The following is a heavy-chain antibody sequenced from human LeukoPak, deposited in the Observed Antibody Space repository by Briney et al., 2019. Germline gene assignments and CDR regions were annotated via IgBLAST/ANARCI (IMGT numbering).Heavy chain of an antibody. V-gene: IGHV4-39*07. CDR2: IYYSGST. J-gene: IGHJ3*02. CDR3: ARDPPMISGWVLFDI. Sequence: SETLSLTCTVSGGSISSSSYYWGWIRQPPGKGLEWIGSIYYSGSTYYNPSLKSRVTISVDTSKNQFSLKLSSVTAADTAVYYCARDPPMISGWVLFDIWGQGTMVTVSS. D-gene: IGHD1-26*01. CDR1: GGSISSSSYY.